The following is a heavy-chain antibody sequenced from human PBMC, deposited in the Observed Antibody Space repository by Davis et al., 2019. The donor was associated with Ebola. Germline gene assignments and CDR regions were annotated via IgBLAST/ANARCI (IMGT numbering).Heavy chain of an antibody. CDR2: ISYDGSNK. V-gene: IGHV3-30-3*01. D-gene: IGHD2-15*01. J-gene: IGHJ3*02. Sequence: GGSLRLSCAASGFTFSSYAMHWVRQAPGKGLEWVAVISYDGSNKYYADSVKGRFSISRDNAKNSLYLQMNSLRVEDTAVYYCARDTSRVVPPGAFDNWAKGQWSPSLQ. CDR1: GFTFSSYA. CDR3: ARDTSRVVPPGAFDN.